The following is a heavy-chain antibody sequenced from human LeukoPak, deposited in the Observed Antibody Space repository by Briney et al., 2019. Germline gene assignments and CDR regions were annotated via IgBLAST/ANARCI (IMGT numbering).Heavy chain of an antibody. D-gene: IGHD1-26*01. V-gene: IGHV1-69*04. CDR1: GGTFSSYA. J-gene: IGHJ4*02. CDR2: IIPIFGIA. Sequence: SVKVSCKASGGTFSSYAISWVRQAPGQGLEWMGRIIPIFGIANYAQKFQGRVTITADKSTSTAYMELSSLRSEDTAVYYCARNVATTGYCFDYWGQGTLVTASS. CDR3: ARNVATTGYCFDY.